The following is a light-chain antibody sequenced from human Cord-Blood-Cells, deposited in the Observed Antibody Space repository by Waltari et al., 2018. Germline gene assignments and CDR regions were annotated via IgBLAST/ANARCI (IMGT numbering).Light chain of an antibody. CDR1: QSISSY. CDR2: AAS. J-gene: IGKJ2*01. Sequence: SPSSLSASVGDRVTITYRASQSISSYLNWYQQKPGKAPKLLIYAASSLQSGVPSRFSGSGSGTDFTLTISSLQPEDFATYYCQQSYSTPVHFGQGTKLEIK. V-gene: IGKV1-39*01. CDR3: QQSYSTPVH.